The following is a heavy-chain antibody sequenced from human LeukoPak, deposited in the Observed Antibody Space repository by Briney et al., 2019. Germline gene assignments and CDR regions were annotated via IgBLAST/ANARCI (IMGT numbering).Heavy chain of an antibody. CDR3: AREGWFGELFPPTLDY. CDR2: IIPIFGTA. CDR1: GGTFSSYA. Sequence: SVKVSWKASGGTFSSYAISWVRQAPVQGLEWMGGIIPIFGTANYAQKFQCRVTITADKSTSTAYMELSSLRSEDTAVYYCAREGWFGELFPPTLDYWGQGTLVTVSS. J-gene: IGHJ4*02. V-gene: IGHV1-69*06. D-gene: IGHD3-10*01.